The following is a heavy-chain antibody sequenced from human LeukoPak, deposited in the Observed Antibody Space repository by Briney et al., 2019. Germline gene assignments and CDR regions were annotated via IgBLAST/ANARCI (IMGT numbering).Heavy chain of an antibody. CDR2: INPSSSST. J-gene: IGHJ6*03. CDR3: ARQDIVGGSGGSNMDV. CDR1: GYTFTSYY. Sequence: SVKVSCKASGYTFTSYYMHWVRPAPGQGLEGMGIINPSSSSTSYVHEFQGRDTITRDTSTSTVYMELSSLRSEDTAVYYCARQDIVGGSGGSNMDVWGKGTTVTVSS. D-gene: IGHD2-15*01. V-gene: IGHV1-46*03.